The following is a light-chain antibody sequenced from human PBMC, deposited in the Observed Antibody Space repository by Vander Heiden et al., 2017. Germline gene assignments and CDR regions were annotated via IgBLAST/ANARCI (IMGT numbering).Light chain of an antibody. CDR2: RNN. CDR1: SSNIGSNY. V-gene: IGLV1-47*01. Sequence: QSVLTQPPSASGTPGQRVTISCSGSSSNIGSNYVYWYQQLPGTAPKLLIYRNNQRPSGVPDRFSGSKSGTSASLAISGLRSEDEADYYCAAWDDSLSGSGVFGGGTKL. J-gene: IGLJ2*01. CDR3: AAWDDSLSGSGV.